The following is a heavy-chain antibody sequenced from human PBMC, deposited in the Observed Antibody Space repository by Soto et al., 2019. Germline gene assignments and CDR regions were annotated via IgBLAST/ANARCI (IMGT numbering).Heavy chain of an antibody. CDR3: ARQGNYYDSGGYYVGSFDI. V-gene: IGHV4-39*01. CDR1: GDSISSDHYY. D-gene: IGHD3-22*01. Sequence: SETLSLTCTVSGDSISSDHYYWGWIRQPPGKGLEWIGSIYYRGTPYYNPSLKSRVTISPDTSKSQFSLKLSSVTAADTAVYYCARQGNYYDSGGYYVGSFDIWGLGTMVTVSS. J-gene: IGHJ3*02. CDR2: IYYRGTP.